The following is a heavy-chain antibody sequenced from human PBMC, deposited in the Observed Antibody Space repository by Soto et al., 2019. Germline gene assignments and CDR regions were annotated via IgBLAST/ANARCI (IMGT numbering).Heavy chain of an antibody. CDR3: ARAEHPYGDTDPYYFDY. Sequence: QVQLVQSGAEVKKPGASVKVSCKASGYTFTGYYMHWVRQAPGQGLEWMGWINPNSGGTNYAQKFQGWATMTRDTSISTAYMELSRLRSADTAVYYCARAEHPYGDTDPYYFDYWGQGTLVTVSS. J-gene: IGHJ4*02. V-gene: IGHV1-2*04. CDR1: GYTFTGYY. CDR2: INPNSGGT. D-gene: IGHD4-17*01.